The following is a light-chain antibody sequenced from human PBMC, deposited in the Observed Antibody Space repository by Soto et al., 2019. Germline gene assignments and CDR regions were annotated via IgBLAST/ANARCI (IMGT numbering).Light chain of an antibody. J-gene: IGKJ2*01. Sequence: EIVLTQSPATLSLSPGERATLSCRASQSVSSYLAWYQQKRGQAPRLLIYDASNSAAGIPTRFSGSGSWTDFTLTISSLEPEDFVVYYCQQRSNWPKYTFGQGTKLEIK. CDR1: QSVSSY. CDR2: DAS. V-gene: IGKV3-11*01. CDR3: QQRSNWPKYT.